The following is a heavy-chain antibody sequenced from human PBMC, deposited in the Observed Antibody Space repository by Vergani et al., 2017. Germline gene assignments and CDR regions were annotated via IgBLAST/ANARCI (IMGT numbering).Heavy chain of an antibody. Sequence: EVELVESGGGLIQPGGSLRLSCAASGFTVSTNSMSWVRQPPGKGLEWVSLIYSSGDTLHPGSVKGRLTISRDITKKTVYLQMSSLRVEDTAVYYCVTTRSGAFHIWGQGTLVTVSS. CDR1: GFTVSTNS. CDR3: VTTRSGAFHI. CDR2: IYSSGDT. D-gene: IGHD1-1*01. V-gene: IGHV3-53*01. J-gene: IGHJ3*02.